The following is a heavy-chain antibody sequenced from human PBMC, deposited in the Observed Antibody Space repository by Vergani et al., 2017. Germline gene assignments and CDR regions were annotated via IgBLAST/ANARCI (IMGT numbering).Heavy chain of an antibody. CDR1: GFTFSSYG. D-gene: IGHD2-15*01. V-gene: IGHV3-33*06. CDR3: AKGWQPDYYYYYMDV. CDR2: IWYDGSNK. J-gene: IGHJ6*03. Sequence: QVQLVESGGGVVQPGRSLRLSCAASGFTFSSYGMHWVRQAPGKGLWWGAVIWYDGSNKYYADSVKGRFTISRDNSKNTLYLQMNSLRAEDTAVYYCAKGWQPDYYYYYMDVWGKGTTVTVSS.